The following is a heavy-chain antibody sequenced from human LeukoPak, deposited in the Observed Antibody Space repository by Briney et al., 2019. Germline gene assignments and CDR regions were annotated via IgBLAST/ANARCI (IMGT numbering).Heavy chain of an antibody. V-gene: IGHV1-18*01. J-gene: IGHJ4*02. D-gene: IGHD3-22*01. CDR3: AITSMIVVHKFVY. CDR2: ISAYNGNT. CDR1: GHTFTTYG. Sequence: ASVKVSCKASGHTFTTYGISWVRQAPGQGLEWMGWISAYNGNTNYAQKLQGRVTMTTDTSTSTAYMELRSLRSDDTAVYYCAITSMIVVHKFVYWGQGTLVTVSS.